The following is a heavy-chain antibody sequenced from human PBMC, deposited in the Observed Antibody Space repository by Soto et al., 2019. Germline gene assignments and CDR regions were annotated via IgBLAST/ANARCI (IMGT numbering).Heavy chain of an antibody. CDR2: IYDSGNT. CDR1: GGSITSGDYY. V-gene: IGHV4-30-4*01. CDR3: RRDKGWGPSVCDP. D-gene: IGHD6-19*01. Sequence: QVQLQESGPGLVKPSQTLSLTCTVSGGSITSGDYYWSWTRQPPGKGLEWIAYIYDSGNTYYNPPLRRRVTISIDTTKNQCSLKMSSVTAADTAVYYSRRDKGWGPSVCDPWGQGTLVTVSS. J-gene: IGHJ5*02.